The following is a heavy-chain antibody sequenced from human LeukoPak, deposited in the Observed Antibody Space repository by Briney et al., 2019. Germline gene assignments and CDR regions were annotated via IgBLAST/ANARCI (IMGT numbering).Heavy chain of an antibody. V-gene: IGHV3-23*01. CDR1: GFTFNNYG. Sequence: GGTLRLSCGASGFTFNNYGMNWVRQAPGKGLEWVSAISGSGDNTYYADSVKGRFTISRDNSKNTMYLQMNSLRAEDTAVYYCAKRIQSAMAMGYWDQGTLVTVSS. J-gene: IGHJ4*02. D-gene: IGHD5-18*01. CDR3: AKRIQSAMAMGY. CDR2: ISGSGDNT.